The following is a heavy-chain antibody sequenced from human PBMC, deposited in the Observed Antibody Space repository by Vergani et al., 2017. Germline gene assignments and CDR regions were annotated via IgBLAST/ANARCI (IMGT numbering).Heavy chain of an antibody. CDR2: ISWNSGSI. J-gene: IGHJ4*02. D-gene: IGHD2-2*01. CDR3: AKDMCCSNTSFYGSFHY. V-gene: IGHV3-9*01. Sequence: EVQLVESGGGLVQPGRSLRLSCAASGVTFDDYAMHWVRQAPGKGLEWVSGISWNSGSIGYADSVKGRFTISRDNAKNFLYLQMNSLWAEDTALYYCAKDMCCSNTSFYGSFHYCRQRSLVSVSS. CDR1: GVTFDDYA.